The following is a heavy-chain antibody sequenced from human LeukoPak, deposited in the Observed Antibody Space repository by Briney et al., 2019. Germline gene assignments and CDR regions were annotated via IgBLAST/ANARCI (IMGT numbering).Heavy chain of an antibody. CDR2: IKSKTDGRTT. Sequence: PGGSLRLSCAASGFTFSNAWMSWVRQAPGKGLEWVVRIKSKTDGRTTDYAAPVKGSFTISRDDSKNTLYLKMNSVKTEDTAVYYCTTDRDDSYFDYWGQGTLVTVSS. CDR3: TTDRDDSYFDY. V-gene: IGHV3-15*01. D-gene: IGHD3-3*01. CDR1: GFTFSNAW. J-gene: IGHJ4*02.